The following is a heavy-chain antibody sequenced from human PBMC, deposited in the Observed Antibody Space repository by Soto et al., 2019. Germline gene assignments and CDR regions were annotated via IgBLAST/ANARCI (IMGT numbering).Heavy chain of an antibody. J-gene: IGHJ4*02. Sequence: PGGSLRLSCAASGFTFDEYPMHWVRQAPGKGLEWVSGISWNSGTIGYADSVKGRFTIPRDNAKNSLYLQMNSLRAEDTALYYCAKSRSALLYSNSSWNYWGQGTLVTVSS. CDR3: AKSRSALLYSNSSWNY. V-gene: IGHV3-9*01. CDR1: GFTFDEYP. D-gene: IGHD6-6*01. CDR2: ISWNSGTI.